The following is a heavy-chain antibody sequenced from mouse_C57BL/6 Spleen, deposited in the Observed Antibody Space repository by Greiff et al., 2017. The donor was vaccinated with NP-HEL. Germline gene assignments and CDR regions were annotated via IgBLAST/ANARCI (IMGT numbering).Heavy chain of an antibody. V-gene: IGHV6-3*01. CDR2: IRLKSDNYAT. CDR1: GFTFSNYW. CDR3: TEYAWFAY. J-gene: IGHJ3*01. Sequence: EVQLQESGGGLVQPGGSMKLSCVASGFTFSNYWMNWVRQSPEKGLEWVAQIRLKSDNYATHYAESVKGRFTISRDDSKSSVYLQMNNLRAEDTGIYYCTEYAWFAYWGQGTLVTVSA. D-gene: IGHD2-14*01.